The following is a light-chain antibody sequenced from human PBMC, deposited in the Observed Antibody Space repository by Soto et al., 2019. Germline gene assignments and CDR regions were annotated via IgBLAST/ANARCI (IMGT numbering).Light chain of an antibody. CDR2: GAS. CDR3: QQYDSYST. Sequence: AIQMTQSPSSLSASVGYRFTISCRASQGIGNALGWYQQKPRKPPKVLIYGASNLQSGVPSRLSGSGSGTEFTLTISSLQPDDYATYYCQQYDSYSTFGGGTKVDIK. J-gene: IGKJ4*01. CDR1: QGIGNA. V-gene: IGKV1-6*02.